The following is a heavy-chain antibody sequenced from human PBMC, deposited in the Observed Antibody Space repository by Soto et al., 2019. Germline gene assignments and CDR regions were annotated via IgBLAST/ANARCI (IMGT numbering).Heavy chain of an antibody. D-gene: IGHD3-10*01. CDR1: GGSISSGGYY. Sequence: SETLSLTCTVSGGSISSGGYYWSWIRQHPGKGLEWIGYIYYSGSTYYNPSLKSRVTISVDTSKNQFSLKLSSVTAAETAVYYCARVGFLGVRGVSNGYGMDVWGQGTTVTVSS. CDR3: ARVGFLGVRGVSNGYGMDV. J-gene: IGHJ6*02. CDR2: IYYSGST. V-gene: IGHV4-31*03.